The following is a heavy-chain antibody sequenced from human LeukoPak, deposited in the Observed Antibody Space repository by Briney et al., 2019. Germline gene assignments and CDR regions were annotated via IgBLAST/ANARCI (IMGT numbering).Heavy chain of an antibody. CDR3: ARYSEYYDFWSGFTPHFDY. J-gene: IGHJ4*02. D-gene: IGHD3-3*01. Sequence: GASVKVSCKASGGTFSSYAISWVRQAPGQGLEWMGGIIPILGTANYAQKLQGRVTMTTDTSTSTAYMELRSLRSDDTAVYYCARYSEYYDFWSGFTPHFDYWGQGTLVTVSS. V-gene: IGHV1-69*10. CDR2: IIPILGTA. CDR1: GGTFSSYA.